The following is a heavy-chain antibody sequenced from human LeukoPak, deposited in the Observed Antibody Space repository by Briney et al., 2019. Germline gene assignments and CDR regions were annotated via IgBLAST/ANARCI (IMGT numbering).Heavy chain of an antibody. CDR1: GFTFSSYA. V-gene: IGHV3-23*01. Sequence: GGSLRLSCAASGFTFSSYAMIWVRQAPGKGLEWVSALSGSGGSTYYAASVKGRFTISRDNSKNTLYLQMNSLRAEDTGVYYCARGGGGYCCSTSCHDNLDYWGQGTLVTVSS. D-gene: IGHD2-2*01. CDR3: ARGGGGYCCSTSCHDNLDY. J-gene: IGHJ4*02. CDR2: LSGSGGST.